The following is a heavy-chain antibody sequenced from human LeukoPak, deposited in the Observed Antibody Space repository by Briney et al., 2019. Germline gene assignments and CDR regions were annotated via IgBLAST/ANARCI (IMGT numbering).Heavy chain of an antibody. D-gene: IGHD2-8*01. CDR3: AKKKSGNGDRFDY. CDR1: GFPFSKYG. V-gene: IGHV3-30*02. Sequence: PGGSLRLSCAASGFPFSKYGMHWVRQAPGKGLEWVAYIQYDAKNGKYADSVKGRFTISRDNSRNTLYLQMSKMTVEDTAVYYCAKKKSGNGDRFDYWGQGTLVIVSS. CDR2: IQYDAKNG. J-gene: IGHJ4*02.